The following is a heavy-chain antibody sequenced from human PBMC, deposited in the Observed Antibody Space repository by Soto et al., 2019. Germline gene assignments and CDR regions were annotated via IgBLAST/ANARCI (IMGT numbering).Heavy chain of an antibody. J-gene: IGHJ4*02. Sequence: SETLSLTCTVSGGSISSSSYYWGWIRQPPGKGQEWIGSIYYSGSTYYNPPLKSRVTISVDTSKNQFSLKLSSVTAADTAVYYCARGGCSGGSCYLRGSFDYWGQGTLVTVSS. CDR2: IYYSGST. CDR1: GGSISSSSYY. D-gene: IGHD2-15*01. V-gene: IGHV4-39*01. CDR3: ARGGCSGGSCYLRGSFDY.